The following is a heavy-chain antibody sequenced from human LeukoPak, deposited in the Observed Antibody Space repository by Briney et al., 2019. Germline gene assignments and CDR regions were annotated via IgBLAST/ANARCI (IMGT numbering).Heavy chain of an antibody. D-gene: IGHD3-22*01. CDR1: GFTFSSYA. J-gene: IGHJ3*02. CDR3: ARDRGYAFDI. V-gene: IGHV3-74*01. Sequence: GGSLRLSCAASGFTFSSYAMSWVRQAPGKGLVWVSLIKSDGSSTSYADSVKGRFTISRDNAKNTLYLQMNSLRAEDTAVYYCARDRGYAFDIWGQGTMVTVSS. CDR2: IKSDGSST.